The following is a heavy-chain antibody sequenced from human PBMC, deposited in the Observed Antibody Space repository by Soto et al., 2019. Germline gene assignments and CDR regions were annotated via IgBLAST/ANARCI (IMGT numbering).Heavy chain of an antibody. CDR3: ATKLSRDGDSSGYYKYFDS. CDR1: GYTFTSYG. Sequence: ASVKVSCKASGYTFTSYGISWVRQAPGQGLEWMGWISAYNGNTNYAQKLQGRVTMTTDTSTTTAYMELSSLRSEDTAVYYCATKLSRDGDSSGYYKYFDSWGQGTLVTVSS. J-gene: IGHJ4*02. V-gene: IGHV1-18*01. CDR2: ISAYNGNT. D-gene: IGHD3-22*01.